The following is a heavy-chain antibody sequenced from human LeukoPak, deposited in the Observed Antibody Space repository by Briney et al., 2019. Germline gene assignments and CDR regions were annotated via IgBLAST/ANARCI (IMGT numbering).Heavy chain of an antibody. CDR2: IYYRGST. CDR3: ASGYCSGGSCLDY. V-gene: IGHV4-31*03. Sequence: SQTLSLTCTVSGGSISSGGYYWSWIRQHPGKGLEWIGYIYYRGSTYYNPSLKSRVTISVDTSKNQFSLKLSSVTAADTAVYYCASGYCSGGSCLDYWGQGTLVTVSS. D-gene: IGHD2-15*01. J-gene: IGHJ4*02. CDR1: GGSISSGGYY.